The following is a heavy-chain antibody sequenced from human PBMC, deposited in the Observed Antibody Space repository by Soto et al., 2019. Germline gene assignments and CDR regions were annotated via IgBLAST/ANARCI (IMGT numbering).Heavy chain of an antibody. CDR2: IWYDGSNK. CDR3: AGGLRYYYYYYGMDV. CDR1: GFTFSSYG. D-gene: IGHD5-12*01. V-gene: IGHV3-33*01. Sequence: QVQLVESGGGVVQPGRSLRLSCAASGFTFSSYGMHWVRQAPGKGLEWVAVIWYDGSNKYYADSVKGRFTISRDNSKNTLYLQMNSLRAEDTAVYYCAGGLRYYYYYYGMDVWGQGTTVTVSS. J-gene: IGHJ6*02.